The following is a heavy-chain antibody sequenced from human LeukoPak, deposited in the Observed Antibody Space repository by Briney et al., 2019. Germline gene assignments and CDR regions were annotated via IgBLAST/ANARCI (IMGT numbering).Heavy chain of an antibody. CDR3: ARVAGIAAADY. Sequence: TSETLSLTCAVYGGSFSGYYWSWIRQPPGKGLEWIGEINHSGSTNYNPSLKSRVTISVDTSKNQFSLKLSSVTAADTAVYYCARVAGIAAADYWGQGTLVTVSS. J-gene: IGHJ4*02. CDR2: INHSGST. CDR1: GGSFSGYY. D-gene: IGHD6-13*01. V-gene: IGHV4-34*01.